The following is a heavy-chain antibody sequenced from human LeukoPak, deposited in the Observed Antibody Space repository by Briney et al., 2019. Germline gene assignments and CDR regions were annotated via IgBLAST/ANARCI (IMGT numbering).Heavy chain of an antibody. CDR1: GFTFSSYA. CDR3: AKDERGLIAAASFDY. V-gene: IGHV3-23*01. D-gene: IGHD6-13*01. CDR2: ISGSGGST. J-gene: IGHJ4*02. Sequence: GGSLRLSCAASGFTFSSYAMSWVRQAPGKGLEWVSAISGSGGSTYYADSVKGPFTISRDNSKNTLYLQMNSLRAEDTAVYYCAKDERGLIAAASFDYWGQGTLVTVSS.